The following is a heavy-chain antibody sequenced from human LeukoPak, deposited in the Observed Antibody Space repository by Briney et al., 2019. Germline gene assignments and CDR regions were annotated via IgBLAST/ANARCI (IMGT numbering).Heavy chain of an antibody. CDR1: GFTFSSYG. V-gene: IGHV3-23*01. CDR2: ISGSGGST. CDR3: AKREYYDILTGQYQYYFDY. D-gene: IGHD3-9*01. Sequence: GGSLRLSCAASGFTFSSYGMSWVRQAPGKGLEWVSAISGSGGSTYYADSVKGRFTISRDNSKNTLYLQMNSLRAEHTAVYYCAKREYYDILTGQYQYYFDYWGQGTLVTVSS. J-gene: IGHJ4*02.